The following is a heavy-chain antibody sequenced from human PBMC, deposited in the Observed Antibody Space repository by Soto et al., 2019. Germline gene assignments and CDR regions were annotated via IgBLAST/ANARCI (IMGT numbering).Heavy chain of an antibody. CDR2: FDPEDGET. Sequence: ASVKVSCKVSGYTLTELSMHWVRQAPGKGLEWMGSFDPEDGETIYAQKFQGRVTMTNDTSTSTAYMELRSLRSDDTAVYYCARDDNSSGYHWGQGTLVTVSS. D-gene: IGHD3-22*01. CDR1: GYTLTELS. J-gene: IGHJ5*02. CDR3: ARDDNSSGYH. V-gene: IGHV1-24*01.